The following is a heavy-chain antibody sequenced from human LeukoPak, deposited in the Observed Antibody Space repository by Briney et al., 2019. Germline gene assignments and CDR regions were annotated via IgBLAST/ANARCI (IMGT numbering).Heavy chain of an antibody. V-gene: IGHV4-39*01. CDR1: GGSISSSSYY. D-gene: IGHD3-3*01. Sequence: SETLSLTCTVSGGSISSSSYYWGWIRQPPGKGLEGMGSIYYSGSTYYNPSLKSRVTISVDTSKTQFSLKLSSVTAADTAVYYCASRRGDYSYYYYMDVWGKGTTVTVSS. CDR3: ASRRGDYSYYYYMDV. CDR2: IYYSGST. J-gene: IGHJ6*03.